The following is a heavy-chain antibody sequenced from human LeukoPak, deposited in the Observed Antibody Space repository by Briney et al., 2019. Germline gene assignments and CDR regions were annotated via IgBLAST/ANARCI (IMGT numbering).Heavy chain of an antibody. CDR3: ANTPGSDVVATTALRF. CDR1: GFTFSSYA. D-gene: IGHD5-12*01. CDR2: ISGSGDNT. V-gene: IGHV3-23*01. J-gene: IGHJ4*02. Sequence: GGSLRLSCAASGFTFSSYAMSWVRQAPGKGLEWVSVISGSGDNTYYADSVKGRFTISRDNSKNTLYLQMNSLRAEDTAAYYRANTPGSDVVATTALRFWGQGTLVTVSS.